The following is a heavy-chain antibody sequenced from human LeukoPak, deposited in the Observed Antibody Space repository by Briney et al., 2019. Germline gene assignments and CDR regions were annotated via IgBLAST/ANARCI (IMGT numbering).Heavy chain of an antibody. CDR1: GIVFSNTA. V-gene: IGHV3-23*01. D-gene: IGHD6-19*01. CDR3: GKDGGQYSSGPEFDP. J-gene: IGHJ5*02. Sequence: GGSLRLSCAASGIVFSNTAMNWARQSPGRGLEWVSAISGGGERTFYADSVKGRFTISRDNSKNMLYLQMNSLRVDDTAIYFCGKDGGQYSSGPEFDPRGQGALVTVSP. CDR2: ISGGGERT.